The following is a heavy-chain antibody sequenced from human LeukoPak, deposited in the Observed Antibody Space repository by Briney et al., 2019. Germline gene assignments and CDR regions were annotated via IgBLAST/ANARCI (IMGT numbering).Heavy chain of an antibody. J-gene: IGHJ4*02. V-gene: IGHV3-30*02. CDR3: AKDGYSSSSGVGY. CDR1: GFTFSSYG. Sequence: GGSLRLSCAASGFTFSSYGMHWVRQAPGKGLEWVAFIRYDGSNKYYADSVKGRFTISRDNSKNTLYLQMNSLRAEDTAVYYCAKDGYSSSSGVGYWGQGTLVTVSS. CDR2: IRYDGSNK. D-gene: IGHD6-6*01.